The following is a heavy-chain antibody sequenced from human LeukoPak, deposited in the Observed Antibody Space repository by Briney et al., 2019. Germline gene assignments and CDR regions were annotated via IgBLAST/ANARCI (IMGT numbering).Heavy chain of an antibody. D-gene: IGHD3-16*01. Sequence: PGGSLRLSCAASGFTFSSYSMNWVRQAPGKGLEWLSYISVSSRNVIDYADSVKGRFTISRDDAKNSLYLQMNSLRAGDTAVYFCARDFGPRLYAFDVWGQGTMITVSS. J-gene: IGHJ3*01. CDR2: ISVSSRNVI. CDR1: GFTFSSYS. CDR3: ARDFGPRLYAFDV. V-gene: IGHV3-48*04.